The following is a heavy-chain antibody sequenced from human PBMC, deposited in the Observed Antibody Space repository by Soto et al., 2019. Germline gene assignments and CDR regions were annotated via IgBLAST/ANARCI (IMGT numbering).Heavy chain of an antibody. CDR2: INAGNGNT. CDR1: GYTFTSYA. D-gene: IGHD3-10*01. CDR3: ARDGSVLLWFGETYYFDY. J-gene: IGHJ4*02. V-gene: IGHV1-3*01. Sequence: GASVKVSCKASGYTFTSYAMHWVRQAPGQRLEWMGWINAGNGNTKYSQKFQGRVTITRDTSASTAYMELSSLRSEDTAVYYCARDGSVLLWFGETYYFDYWGQGTLVTVSS.